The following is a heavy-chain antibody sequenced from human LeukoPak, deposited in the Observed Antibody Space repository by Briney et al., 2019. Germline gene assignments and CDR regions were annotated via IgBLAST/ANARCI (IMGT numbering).Heavy chain of an antibody. CDR3: AKGSRVLLWFGELLAPQGYGMDV. V-gene: IGHV3-30*02. Sequence: PGGSLRLSCAASGFTFSSYGMHWVRQAPGKGLEWVAVTWYDGSNKYYADSVKRRFTISRDNSKNTLYLQMNSLRAEDTAVYYCAKGSRVLLWFGELLAPQGYGMDVWGQGTTVTVSS. CDR1: GFTFSSYG. J-gene: IGHJ6*02. CDR2: TWYDGSNK. D-gene: IGHD3-10*01.